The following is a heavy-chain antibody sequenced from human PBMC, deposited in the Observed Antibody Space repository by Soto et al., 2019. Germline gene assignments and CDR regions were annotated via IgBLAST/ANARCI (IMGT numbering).Heavy chain of an antibody. J-gene: IGHJ5*02. CDR1: GYTFTGYY. D-gene: IGHD3-9*01. V-gene: IGHV1-2*04. CDR3: ARDRDILTGCYPSNWFAP. Sequence: GASEKVSCKASGYTFTGYYMHWVRQTPGQGLEWTGWINPNSGGTNYAQKFQGWVTMTRDTSISTAYMELSRLRSDDTAVYYCARDRDILTGCYPSNWFAPWGQGTLVIVSS. CDR2: INPNSGGT.